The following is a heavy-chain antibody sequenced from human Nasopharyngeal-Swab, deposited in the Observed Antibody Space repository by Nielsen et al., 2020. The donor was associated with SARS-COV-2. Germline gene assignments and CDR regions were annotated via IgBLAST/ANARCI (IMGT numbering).Heavy chain of an antibody. V-gene: IGHV3-74*01. J-gene: IGHJ4*02. CDR3: VKHQGSSSDQ. Sequence: GESLKISCVASGVIFSKYWMHWVRQAPGKGLVWVSRVNQDGSRTDYADSVRGRFTISRDNAKNTLYLQMNSLRIEDTAVYYCVKHQGSSSDQWGQGTLVTVSS. CDR1: GVIFSKYW. CDR2: VNQDGSRT.